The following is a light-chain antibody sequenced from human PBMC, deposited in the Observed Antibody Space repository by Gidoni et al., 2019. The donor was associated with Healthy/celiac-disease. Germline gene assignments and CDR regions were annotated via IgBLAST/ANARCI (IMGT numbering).Light chain of an antibody. Sequence: DIQMTESLSSLSASVGDRVTITCRASPSISSYLTWYQQKPGKAPKRLIYDASSLQSGVPSTFSGSGSGTDFTLTISSLQPEDFATYYCQKSYSTPPLTFXGXTKVEIK. CDR1: PSISSY. V-gene: IGKV1-39*01. CDR2: DAS. CDR3: QKSYSTPPLT. J-gene: IGKJ4*01.